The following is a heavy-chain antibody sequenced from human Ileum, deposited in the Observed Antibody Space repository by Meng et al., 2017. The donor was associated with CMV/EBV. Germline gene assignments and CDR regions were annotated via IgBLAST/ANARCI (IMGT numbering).Heavy chain of an antibody. CDR3: ARGWVRDRSSLHFDY. D-gene: IGHD3-22*01. V-gene: IGHV4-34*01. Sequence: QVQLHRWGAGLLKPLQTLSLTCAVYGWSFSKDYWNWIRQPPGKGLEWIGEINESGTTFYNASLKSRVSISIDRSTNQFSLKLSSVTAADAAVYYCARGWVRDRSSLHFDYWGQGTLVTVSS. J-gene: IGHJ4*02. CDR1: GWSFSKDY. CDR2: INESGTT.